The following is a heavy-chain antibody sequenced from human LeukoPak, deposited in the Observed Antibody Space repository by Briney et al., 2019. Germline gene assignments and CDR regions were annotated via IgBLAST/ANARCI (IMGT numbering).Heavy chain of an antibody. D-gene: IGHD3-9*01. CDR1: GYTFTSYG. CDR3: ARGHDILTGYYTAGDFDY. CDR2: ISAYTGNT. J-gene: IGHJ4*02. V-gene: IGHV1-18*01. Sequence: ASVKVSCEASGYTFTSYGISWVRQAPGQGLEWMGGISAYTGNTNYAQKLQGRVTMTTDTSTSTAYMELRSLRSDDTAVYYCARGHDILTGYYTAGDFDYWGQGTLVTVSS.